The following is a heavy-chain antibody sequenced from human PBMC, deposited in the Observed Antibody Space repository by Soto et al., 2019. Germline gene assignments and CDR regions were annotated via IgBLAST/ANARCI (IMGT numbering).Heavy chain of an antibody. CDR3: TRDWSEPYCVGDCYPQHPHAGN. CDR1: AGTFSSYT. Sequence: QVQLVQSGAEVKKPRSSVKVSCKASAGTFSSYTISWVRPAPGQGLEWMGRIIPILGTANYAQKFQGRVSNAADITTNEVYMGLSGLRSGDTGAYYGTRDWSEPYCVGDCYPQHPHAGNWGPGTLVAVSS. J-gene: IGHJ4*02. CDR2: IIPILGTA. D-gene: IGHD2-21*02. V-gene: IGHV1-69*08.